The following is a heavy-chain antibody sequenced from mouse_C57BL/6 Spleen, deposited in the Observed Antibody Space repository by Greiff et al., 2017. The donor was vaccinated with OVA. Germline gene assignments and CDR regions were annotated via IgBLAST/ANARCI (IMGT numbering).Heavy chain of an antibody. CDR1: GFTFSSYA. CDR3: TRVPSTWYFDV. Sequence: EVHLVESGAGLVKPGGSLKLSCAASGFTFSSYAMSWVRQTPEKRLEWVAYISSGGDYIYYADTVKGRFTISRDNARNTLYLQMSSLKSEDTAMYYCTRVPSTWYFDVWGTGTTVTVSS. D-gene: IGHD5-1*01. CDR2: ISSGGDYI. V-gene: IGHV5-9-1*02. J-gene: IGHJ1*03.